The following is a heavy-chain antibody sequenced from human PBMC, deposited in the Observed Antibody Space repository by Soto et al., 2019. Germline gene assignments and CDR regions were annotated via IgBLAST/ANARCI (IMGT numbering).Heavy chain of an antibody. CDR2: IYTSGSI. CDR3: ATQKYYDFWSGYYKPAEYLQH. J-gene: IGHJ1*01. Sequence: SETLSLTCTVSGGSISSYYWSWIRQPAGKGLEWIGRIYTSGSINYNPSLKSRVTMSVDTSKNQFSLKLSSVTAADTAVYYCATQKYYDFWSGYYKPAEYLQHWGQGTLVTVYS. D-gene: IGHD3-3*01. CDR1: GGSISSYY. V-gene: IGHV4-4*07.